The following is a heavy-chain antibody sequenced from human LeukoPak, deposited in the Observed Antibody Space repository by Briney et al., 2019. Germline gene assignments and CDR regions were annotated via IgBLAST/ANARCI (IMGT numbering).Heavy chain of an antibody. Sequence: ASVKVSCKASGGTFTSYAISWVGQALGQGLEWLGGLFPIFGTANYAQKFQGRVTITADESTSTAYMELSSLRSEDTAVYYCAREWYCSSTSCVQTDAFDIWGQGTMVTVSS. CDR1: GGTFTSYA. CDR2: LFPIFGTA. D-gene: IGHD2-2*01. J-gene: IGHJ3*02. V-gene: IGHV1-69*13. CDR3: AREWYCSSTSCVQTDAFDI.